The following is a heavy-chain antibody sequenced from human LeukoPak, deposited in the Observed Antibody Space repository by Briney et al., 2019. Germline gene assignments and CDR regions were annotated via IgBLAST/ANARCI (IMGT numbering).Heavy chain of an antibody. D-gene: IGHD6-6*01. CDR3: VKERGSSGYFDY. CDR2: ISWDGGNT. Sequence: GGSLRLSCAASGFTFDDYTMHWVRQAPGKGLEWVSLISWDGGNTYYADSVKGRFTISRDNSKKSLYLQMNSLRTEDTALYYCVKERGSSGYFDYWGQGTLVTVSS. V-gene: IGHV3-43*01. CDR1: GFTFDDYT. J-gene: IGHJ4*02.